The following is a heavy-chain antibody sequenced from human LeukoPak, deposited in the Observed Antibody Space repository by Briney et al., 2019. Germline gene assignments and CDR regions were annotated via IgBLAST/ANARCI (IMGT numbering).Heavy chain of an antibody. CDR1: GFTVRNNY. CDR3: ATGERMVRGDGVDY. CDR2: IYSGGST. Sequence: GGSLRLSCAASGFTVRNNYMSWVRQAPGKGLEWVSVIYSGGSTYCADSVKGRFTISRDNSKNTLYLQMNSLRAEDTAVYFCATGERMVRGDGVDYWGQGTLVTVSS. D-gene: IGHD3-10*01. J-gene: IGHJ4*02. V-gene: IGHV3-66*01.